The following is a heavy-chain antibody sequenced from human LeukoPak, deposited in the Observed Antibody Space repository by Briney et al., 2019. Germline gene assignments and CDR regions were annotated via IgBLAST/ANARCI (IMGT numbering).Heavy chain of an antibody. D-gene: IGHD6-19*01. J-gene: IGHJ4*02. CDR2: IYYSGST. CDR1: GGSFSSYY. CDR3: ARDRDSSGCHDY. Sequence: SETLSLTCAVYGGSFSSYYWSWIRQPPGKGLEWIGYIYYSGSTNYNPSLKSRVTISVDTSKNQFSRKLSSVTAADTAVYYCARDRDSSGCHDYWGQGTLVTVSS. V-gene: IGHV4-59*01.